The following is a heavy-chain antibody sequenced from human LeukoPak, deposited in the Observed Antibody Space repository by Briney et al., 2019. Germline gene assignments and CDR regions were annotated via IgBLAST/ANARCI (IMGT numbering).Heavy chain of an antibody. Sequence: GGSLRLSCAASGFTFSSYSMSWIRQAPGKGLEWVSSISSSTSYIYYADSVKGRFTISKDNAKNSLYLQMNSLRAEDTAVYYCARAGGSTVSHSDYWGQGTLVTVSS. CDR1: GFTFSSYS. D-gene: IGHD4-17*01. CDR2: ISSSTSYI. CDR3: ARAGGSTVSHSDY. V-gene: IGHV3-21*01. J-gene: IGHJ4*02.